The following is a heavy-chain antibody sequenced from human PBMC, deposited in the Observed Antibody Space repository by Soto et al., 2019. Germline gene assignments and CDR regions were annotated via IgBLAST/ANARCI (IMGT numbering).Heavy chain of an antibody. CDR3: ARGRYGDY. CDR2: ISAHNGNT. V-gene: IGHV1-18*01. J-gene: IGHJ4*02. Sequence: QVHLVQSGAEVKKPGASVKVSCKGSGYGFTTYGITWVRQAPGQGPEWMAWISAHNGNTIYAQKLQGRVTVTRDTSMSTAYMELRSLRSDDTAVYYCARGRYGDYWGQGALVTVSS. D-gene: IGHD1-1*01. CDR1: GYGFTTYG.